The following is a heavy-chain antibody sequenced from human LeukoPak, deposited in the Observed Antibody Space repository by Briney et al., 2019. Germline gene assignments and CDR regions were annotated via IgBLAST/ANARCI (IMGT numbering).Heavy chain of an antibody. J-gene: IGHJ4*02. V-gene: IGHV4-59*01. Sequence: SETLSLTCTVSGGSISNYYWSWIRQPPGKGLEWIGYVSYSGSTNYSPSLKSRVTISVDTSKNQFSLRLSSVTAADTAVYCCARDSRDGYNYSPFDYWGQGTLVTVSS. CDR2: VSYSGST. D-gene: IGHD5-24*01. CDR1: GGSISNYY. CDR3: ARDSRDGYNYSPFDY.